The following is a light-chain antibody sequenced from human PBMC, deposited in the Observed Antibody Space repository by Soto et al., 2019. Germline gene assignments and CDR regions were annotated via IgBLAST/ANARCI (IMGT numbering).Light chain of an antibody. CDR2: EVT. Sequence: QSVLTQPASVSGSPGQSITISCTGTSSDIGTYNLVSWYQQHPGKAPKLMIYEVTKRPSGLSNRLPASKSDNTASLTISGLQAEDEADYYCCSYAGSTTWVFGGGSKVTVL. V-gene: IGLV2-23*02. CDR1: SSDIGTYNL. J-gene: IGLJ3*02. CDR3: CSYAGSTTWV.